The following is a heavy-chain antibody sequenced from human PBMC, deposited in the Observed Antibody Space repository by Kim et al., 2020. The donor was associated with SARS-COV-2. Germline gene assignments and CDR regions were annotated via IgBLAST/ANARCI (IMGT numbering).Heavy chain of an antibody. V-gene: IGHV3-64D*06. J-gene: IGHJ5*02. CDR3: VKNWNSDH. Sequence: GGSTYYADSVKGRFTISRDNPKNTLYLQMSSLRAEDTAVYYCVKNWNSDHWGQGPLVTVSS. CDR2: GGST. D-gene: IGHD1-7*01.